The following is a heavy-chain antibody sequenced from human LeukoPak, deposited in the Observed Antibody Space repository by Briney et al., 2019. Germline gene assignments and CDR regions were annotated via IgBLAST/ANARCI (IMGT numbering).Heavy chain of an antibody. J-gene: IGHJ4*02. V-gene: IGHV3-30*03. CDR3: AGVLGDKYGDVSDY. D-gene: IGHD4-17*01. CDR1: GFTFSSYG. Sequence: GGSLRLSCAASGFTFSSYGMHWVRQAPGKGLEWVAVISYDGSNKYYADSVKGRFTISRDNSKNTLYLQMRSLRVEDMAVYYCAGVLGDKYGDVSDYWGQGTLVTVSS. CDR2: ISYDGSNK.